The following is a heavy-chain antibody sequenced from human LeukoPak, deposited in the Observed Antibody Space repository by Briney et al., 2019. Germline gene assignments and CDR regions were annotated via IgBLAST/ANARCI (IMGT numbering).Heavy chain of an antibody. V-gene: IGHV3-30*18. CDR2: ISYDGSNK. CDR1: GFTFSSYG. D-gene: IGHD3-10*01. CDR3: AKVNSMVRGVTYYFDY. J-gene: IGHJ4*02. Sequence: PGRSLRLSCAASGFTFSSYGMHWVRQAPGKGLEWVAVISYDGSNKYYADSVKGRFTISRDNSKNTLYLQMNSPRAEDTAVYYCAKVNSMVRGVTYYFDYWGQGTLVTVSS.